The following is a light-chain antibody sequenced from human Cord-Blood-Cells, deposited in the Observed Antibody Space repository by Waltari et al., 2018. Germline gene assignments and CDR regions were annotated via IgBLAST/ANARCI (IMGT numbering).Light chain of an antibody. Sequence: EIVMTQSPATLSVSPGERATLSCRASQSLSSNLAWYQQKPSQAPRLLIYGASTRATGIPARFSGSGSGTEFTLTISSLQSEDFAVYYCQQYNNWPPRYTFGQGTKLEIK. CDR3: QQYNNWPPRYT. CDR2: GAS. V-gene: IGKV3-15*01. J-gene: IGKJ2*01. CDR1: QSLSSN.